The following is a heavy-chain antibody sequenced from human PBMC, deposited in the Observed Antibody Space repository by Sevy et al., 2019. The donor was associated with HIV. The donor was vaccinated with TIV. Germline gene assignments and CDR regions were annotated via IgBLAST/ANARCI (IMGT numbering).Heavy chain of an antibody. D-gene: IGHD3-10*01. CDR2: THSNGNT. J-gene: IGHJ5*02. CDR1: GGSISGYY. Sequence: SETLSLTCTVSGGSISGYYWSWIRQSPVKGLEWIAYTHSNGNTNYNPSLKSRVTMSIDTSKNQFSLKLSSVTAADTAVYYCTRDRYTLVRGIIMTWFDPWGQGTLVTVSS. CDR3: TRDRYTLVRGIIMTWFDP. V-gene: IGHV4-59*01.